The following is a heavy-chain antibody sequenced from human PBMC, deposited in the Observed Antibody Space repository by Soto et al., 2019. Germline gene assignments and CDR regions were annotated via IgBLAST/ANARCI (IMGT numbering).Heavy chain of an antibody. CDR1: GGSISSYY. V-gene: IGHV4-59*08. Sequence: SETRSLTCTVSGGSISSYYWSWIRQPPGKGLEWIGYIYYSGSTNYNPSLKSRVTISVDTSKNQFSLKLSSVTAADTAVYYCASRLRFLEWSPLDYWGQGTLVPVSS. CDR3: ASRLRFLEWSPLDY. CDR2: IYYSGST. D-gene: IGHD3-3*01. J-gene: IGHJ4*02.